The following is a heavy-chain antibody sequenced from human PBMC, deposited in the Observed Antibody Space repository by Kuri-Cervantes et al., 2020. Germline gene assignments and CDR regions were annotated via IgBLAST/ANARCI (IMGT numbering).Heavy chain of an antibody. CDR2: IYSGGST. Sequence: GESLKISCAASGFTFSDYYMSWIPQAPGKGLEWVSVIYSGGSTYYADSVKGRFTISRDNSKNTLSLQMNSLRAEDTAVYYCTRDPTGYRYFDYWGQGTLVTVSS. CDR3: TRDPTGYRYFDY. D-gene: IGHD6-13*01. V-gene: IGHV3-66*01. CDR1: GFTFSDYY. J-gene: IGHJ4*02.